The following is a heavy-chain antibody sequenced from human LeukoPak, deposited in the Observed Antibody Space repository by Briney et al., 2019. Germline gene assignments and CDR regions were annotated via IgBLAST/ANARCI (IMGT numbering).Heavy chain of an antibody. D-gene: IGHD2-2*02. V-gene: IGHV4-34*01. J-gene: IGHJ5*02. CDR2: INHSGST. CDR3: ARECSSTTCYTRSFDP. Sequence: TSETLSLTCAVYGGSFSGYYWSWIRQPPGKGLEWIGEINHSGSTNYNPSLKSRVTISVDTSKNQFSLNLNSVTATDTAVYYCARECSSTTCYTRSFDPWGQGTLVTVSS. CDR1: GGSFSGYY.